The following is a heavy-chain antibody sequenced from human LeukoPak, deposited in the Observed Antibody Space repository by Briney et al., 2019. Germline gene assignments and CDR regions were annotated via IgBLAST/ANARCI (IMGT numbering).Heavy chain of an antibody. D-gene: IGHD2-8*01. J-gene: IGHJ5*02. V-gene: IGHV3-48*03. CDR2: ISSSGSTI. CDR1: GFTFSSYE. CDR3: ARGDKCPNGVCLPNWFDP. Sequence: PGGTLRLSCAASGFTFSSYEMDWLRQAQGQGLEWISYISSSGSTIEYADSVKVRFTISRYNTKNSLYLQRKSFRAEDTAVYYCARGDKCPNGVCLPNWFDPWGQGTLVTVFS.